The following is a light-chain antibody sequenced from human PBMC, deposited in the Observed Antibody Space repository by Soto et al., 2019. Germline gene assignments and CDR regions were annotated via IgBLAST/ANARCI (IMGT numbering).Light chain of an antibody. CDR2: GNS. V-gene: IGLV1-40*01. Sequence: QAVVTQPPSVSGAPGQRVTISCTGSSSNIGAGYDVHWYQQLPGTAPKLLIYGNSNRPSGVPDRFSGSKSGTSASLAITGLQAEDEADYYCQSYGSSLSGVVFGGGTKRTVL. CDR3: QSYGSSLSGVV. CDR1: SSNIGAGYD. J-gene: IGLJ2*01.